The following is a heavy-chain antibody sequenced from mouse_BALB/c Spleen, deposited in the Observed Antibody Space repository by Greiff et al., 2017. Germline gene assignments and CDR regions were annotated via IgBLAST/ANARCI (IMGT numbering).Heavy chain of an antibody. CDR2: ISSGGGST. CDR3: ARNGGGFPVYFDY. J-gene: IGHJ2*01. Sequence: EVQVVESGGGLVKPGGSLKLSCAASGFAFSSYDMSWVRQTPEKRLEWVAYISSGGGSTYYPDTVKGRFTISRDNAKNTLYLQMSSLKSEDTAMYYCARNGGGFPVYFDYWGQGTTLTVSS. V-gene: IGHV5-12-1*01. CDR1: GFAFSSYD.